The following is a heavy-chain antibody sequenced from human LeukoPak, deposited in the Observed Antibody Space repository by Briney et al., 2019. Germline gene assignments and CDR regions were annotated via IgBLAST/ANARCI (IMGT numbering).Heavy chain of an antibody. CDR1: GASVNSYY. CDR3: ARGGSYINSSPSFDY. Sequence: SETLSLTCTVSGASVNSYYWSWIRQPAGKGLEWIGRISPSGGTNYRPSLKSRVTMSGDTSKNQFSLKLFFVTAADTAVYYCARGGSYINSSPSFDYWGQGTLVTVSS. CDR2: ISPSGGT. D-gene: IGHD6-6*01. J-gene: IGHJ4*02. V-gene: IGHV4-4*07.